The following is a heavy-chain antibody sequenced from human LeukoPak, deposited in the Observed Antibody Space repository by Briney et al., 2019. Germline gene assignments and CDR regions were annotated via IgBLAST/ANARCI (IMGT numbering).Heavy chain of an antibody. CDR1: GYTFTSYG. V-gene: IGHV1-18*01. Sequence: ASVKVSCKASGYTFTSYGISWVRQAPGQGLEWMGWIGAYNGNTNYAQKLQGRVTMTTDTSTSTAYMELRSLRSDDTAVYYCARQDLQYNWFDPWGQGTLVTVSS. J-gene: IGHJ5*02. CDR2: IGAYNGNT. CDR3: ARQDLQYNWFDP. D-gene: IGHD4-11*01.